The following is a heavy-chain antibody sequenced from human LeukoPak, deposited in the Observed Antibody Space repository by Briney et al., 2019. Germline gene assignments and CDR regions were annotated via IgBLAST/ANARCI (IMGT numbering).Heavy chain of an antibody. J-gene: IGHJ4*02. CDR3: ARLEGYCSSTSCYAESRVDY. CDR1: GGTFSSYA. CDR2: INPNSGGT. V-gene: IGHV1-2*02. Sequence: ASVKVSCKASGGTFSSYAISWVRQAPGQGLEWMGWINPNSGGTNYAQKFQGRVTMTRDTSISTAYMELSRLRSDDTAVYYCARLEGYCSSTSCYAESRVDYWGQGTLVTVSS. D-gene: IGHD2-2*01.